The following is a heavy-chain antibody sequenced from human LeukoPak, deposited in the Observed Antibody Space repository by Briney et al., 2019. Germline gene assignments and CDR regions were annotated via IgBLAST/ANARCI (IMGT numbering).Heavy chain of an antibody. J-gene: IGHJ4*02. CDR3: VRDLFSGSYYEDF. CDR1: GFTLSSYW. V-gene: IGHV3-7*01. D-gene: IGHD1-26*01. CDR2: IDQDGSSK. Sequence: GGSLRLSCAASGFTLSSYWMSWVRQAPGKGLEWVANIDQDGSSKYYVDSVKGRFSISRDDAKNSLYLQMNSLRAEDTAVYYCVRDLFSGSYYEDFWGQGTLVTVSS.